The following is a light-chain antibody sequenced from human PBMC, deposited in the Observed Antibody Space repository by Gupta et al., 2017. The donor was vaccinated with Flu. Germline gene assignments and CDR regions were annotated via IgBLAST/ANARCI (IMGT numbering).Light chain of an antibody. J-gene: IGLJ2*01. V-gene: IGLV7-43*01. CDR1: TGAVTSGYF. Sequence: GGTATLTCASSTGAVTSGYFPNWFQQKPGQAPRALIYRTNNKHSWTPARFSGSLLGGKAALTLSGVQPEDEAEYFCLLFYGGVHVFGGGTKLTVL. CDR3: LLFYGGVHV. CDR2: RTN.